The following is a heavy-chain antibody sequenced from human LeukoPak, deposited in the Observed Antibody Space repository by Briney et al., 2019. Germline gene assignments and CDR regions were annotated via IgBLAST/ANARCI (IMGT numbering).Heavy chain of an antibody. CDR2: ISGGGGST. D-gene: IGHD3-22*01. J-gene: IGHJ3*02. Sequence: GGSLRLSCAASGFTFSSYAMSWVRQAPGKGLEWVSAISGGGGSTYYADSVKGRFTISRDNSKNTLYLQMNSLRAEDTAVYYCAKVGNYYDSSGYHYDAFDIWGQGTMVTVSS. CDR3: AKVGNYYDSSGYHYDAFDI. V-gene: IGHV3-23*01. CDR1: GFTFSSYA.